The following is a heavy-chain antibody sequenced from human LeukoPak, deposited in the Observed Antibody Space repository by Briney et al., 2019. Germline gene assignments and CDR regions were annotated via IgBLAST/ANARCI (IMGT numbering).Heavy chain of an antibody. J-gene: IGHJ4*02. CDR2: ISSTSNYI. CDR3: ARELGYCSSTSCYDTGRIDY. D-gene: IGHD2-2*01. V-gene: IGHV3-21*01. Sequence: GGSLRLSCAASGFTFSRYTMNWVRQAPGKGLEWVSSISSTSNYIYYADSVRGRFTISRDNARNSLYLQLSSLRAEDTAVYYCARELGYCSSTSCYDTGRIDYWGQGTLVTVSS. CDR1: GFTFSRYT.